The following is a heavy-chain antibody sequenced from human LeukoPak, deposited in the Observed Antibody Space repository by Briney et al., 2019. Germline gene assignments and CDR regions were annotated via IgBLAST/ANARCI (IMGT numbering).Heavy chain of an antibody. CDR2: ISWNSGTR. J-gene: IGHJ2*01. CDR1: GFNFNNYA. Sequence: GGSLRLSCAGSGFNFNNYAMHWVRQAPGKGLEWLSGISWNSGTRGYADSVKGRFTISRDNAKNSLYLQMNSLRPDDTAFYYCAKATGDWYFDLWGRGPLVTVSS. V-gene: IGHV3-9*01. D-gene: IGHD7-27*01. CDR3: AKATGDWYFDL.